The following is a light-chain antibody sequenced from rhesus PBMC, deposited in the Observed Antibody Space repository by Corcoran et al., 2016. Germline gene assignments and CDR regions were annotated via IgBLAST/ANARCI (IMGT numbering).Light chain of an antibody. CDR3: QQYNSLPYN. CDR1: QGLSSY. J-gene: IGKJ2*01. CDR2: YAT. V-gene: IGKV1-32*01. Sequence: DSQMTQSPSSLSASVGDRVTITCRASQGLSSYLNWYQQKPGKAPTLLIYYATRLESGVPSRFSGSGSRTEFTLTISSLQPEGFATYCCQQYNSLPYNFGPGTKVEVK.